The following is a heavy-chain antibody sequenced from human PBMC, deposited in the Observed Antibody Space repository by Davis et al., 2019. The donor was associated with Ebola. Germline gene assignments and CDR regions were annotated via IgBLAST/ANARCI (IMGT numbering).Heavy chain of an antibody. Sequence: AASVTVSCKTSRYMFTAYGITWLRQAPGQGLEWLGWISGYNARPNLAQNVQGRVTLTTDTSTSTAYMELTSLRVDDTAVYYCARDGCSDSRCYTRTGNWLDPWGQGTQVTVSS. V-gene: IGHV1-18*01. CDR3: ARDGCSDSRCYTRTGNWLDP. CDR1: RYMFTAYG. D-gene: IGHD2-2*02. CDR2: ISGYNARP. J-gene: IGHJ5*02.